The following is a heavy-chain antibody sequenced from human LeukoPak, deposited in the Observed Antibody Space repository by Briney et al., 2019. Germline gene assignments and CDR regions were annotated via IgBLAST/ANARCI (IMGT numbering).Heavy chain of an antibody. CDR2: IKQDGSEK. V-gene: IGHV3-7*03. Sequence: PGGSLRLSCAASGFTFSSYWMSWVRQAPGKGLEWVANIKQDGSEKYYVDSVKGRFTISRDNAKNSLYLQMNSLRAEDTAVYYCARVHGYCSSTSCYTGFDYWGQGTLVTVSS. CDR3: ARVHGYCSSTSCYTGFDY. CDR1: GFTFSSYW. D-gene: IGHD2-2*02. J-gene: IGHJ4*02.